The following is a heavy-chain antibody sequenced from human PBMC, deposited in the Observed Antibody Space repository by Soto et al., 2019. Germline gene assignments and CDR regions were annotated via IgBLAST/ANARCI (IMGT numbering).Heavy chain of an antibody. CDR3: AREENCSDGVCYSEYFQR. Sequence: QVQLVQSGAEVKKPGASVKVSCKASGYIFTAYSMHWVRQAPGQGLEWMGVGNPSGGSTNYAQKFRGRITINRDTSTSTVYLDLSSLTAEDTAVYYCAREENCSDGVCYSEYFQRWGQGTLVTVSS. CDR1: GYIFTAYS. V-gene: IGHV1-46*01. J-gene: IGHJ1*01. D-gene: IGHD2-15*01. CDR2: GNPSGGST.